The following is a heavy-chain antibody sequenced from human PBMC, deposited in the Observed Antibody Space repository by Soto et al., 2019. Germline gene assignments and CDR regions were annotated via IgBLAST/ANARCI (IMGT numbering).Heavy chain of an antibody. CDR1: GGSIRDYQ. V-gene: IGHV4-59*01. Sequence: QVQLQESGPGLVKPSATLSLTCSISGGSIRDYQWNWIRQPPGKGLEWMGHIYYSGRTNYNPSLNSRVTISRDTSAKQSSLRMRSVTAADRAVDYCAMMRGLGEISPYFAYWGQGALVNVSS. D-gene: IGHD3-16*02. J-gene: IGHJ4*02. CDR2: IYYSGRT. CDR3: AMMRGLGEISPYFAY.